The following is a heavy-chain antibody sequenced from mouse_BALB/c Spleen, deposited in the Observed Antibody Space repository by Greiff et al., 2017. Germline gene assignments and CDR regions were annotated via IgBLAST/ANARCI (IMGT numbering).Heavy chain of an antibody. D-gene: IGHD1-1*01. CDR3: ARENGSSYFDY. V-gene: IGHV5-4*02. CDR1: GFTFSDYY. Sequence: EVKVVESGGGLVKPGGSLKLSCAASGFTFSDYYMYWVRQTPEKRLEWVATISDGGSYTYYPDSVKGRFTISRDNAKNNLYLQMSSLKSEDTAMYYCARENGSSYFDYWGQGTTLTVSS. CDR2: ISDGGSYT. J-gene: IGHJ2*01.